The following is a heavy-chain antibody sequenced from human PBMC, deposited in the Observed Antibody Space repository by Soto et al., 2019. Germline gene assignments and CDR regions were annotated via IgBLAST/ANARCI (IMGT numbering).Heavy chain of an antibody. CDR1: GGSFSGYY. CDR2: INHSGST. D-gene: IGHD5-12*01. J-gene: IGHJ4*02. Sequence: PSETLSLTCAVYGGSFSGYYWSWIRQPPGKGLEWIGEINHSGSTNYNPSLKSRVTISVDTSKNQFSLKLGSVTAADTAVYYCARGVRGYSAYVPGYWGQGTLVTVSS. CDR3: ARGVRGYSAYVPGY. V-gene: IGHV4-34*01.